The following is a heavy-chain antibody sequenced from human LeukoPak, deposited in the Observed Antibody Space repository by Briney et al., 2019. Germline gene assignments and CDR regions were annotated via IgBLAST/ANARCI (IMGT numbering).Heavy chain of an antibody. J-gene: IGHJ3*02. Sequence: GGSLRLSCAASGFSFSTFGMSWVRQAPGKGLEWVGFIRSKAYGGTTKNAASVKGRFTISRDDSRSIAYLQMNSLKTEDTAVSYCTRRYNYDSSGYYYVRDAFDIWGQGTMVTVSS. CDR2: IRSKAYGGTT. V-gene: IGHV3-49*04. D-gene: IGHD3-22*01. CDR3: TRRYNYDSSGYYYVRDAFDI. CDR1: GFSFSTFG.